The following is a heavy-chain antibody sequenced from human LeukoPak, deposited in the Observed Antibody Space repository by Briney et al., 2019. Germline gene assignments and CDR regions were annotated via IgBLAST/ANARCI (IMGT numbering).Heavy chain of an antibody. CDR3: ARVSSCSSTSCDEYFQH. CDR1: GFTFGDYA. J-gene: IGHJ1*01. D-gene: IGHD2-2*01. CDR2: ISSSGSTI. Sequence: GGSLRLSCTASGFTFGDYAMSWVRQAPGKGLEWVSYISSSGSTIYYADSVKGRFTISRDNAKNSLYLQMNSLRAEDTAVYYCARVSSCSSTSCDEYFQHWGQGTLVTVSS. V-gene: IGHV3-48*03.